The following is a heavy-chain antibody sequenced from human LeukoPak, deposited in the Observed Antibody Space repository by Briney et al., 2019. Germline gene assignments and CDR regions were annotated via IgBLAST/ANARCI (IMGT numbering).Heavy chain of an antibody. CDR2: INANTGVT. J-gene: IGHJ4*02. V-gene: IGHV1-2*02. D-gene: IGHD4/OR15-4a*01. CDR1: GYTFTGYY. CDR3: AREYGDNSAAHFDS. Sequence: ASVKVSCKASGYTFTGYYIYWVRQAPGQGLECMGWINANTGVTNYAQKFWGRVTMTRGTSVSTAYMELSRLTSDDTAVYFCAREYGDNSAAHFDSWGQGTLVTVSS.